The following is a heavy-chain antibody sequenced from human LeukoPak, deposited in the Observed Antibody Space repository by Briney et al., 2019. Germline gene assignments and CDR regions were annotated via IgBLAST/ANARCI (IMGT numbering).Heavy chain of an antibody. CDR2: ISYDGSNK. V-gene: IGHV3-30-3*01. CDR1: GFTFSSYA. Sequence: PGGSLRLSCAASGFTFSSYAMHWVRQAPGKGLEWVAVISYDGSNKYYADSVKGRFTISRDNSKNTLYLQMNSLRTEDTAVYYCARAVGIWGQGTMVTVFS. J-gene: IGHJ3*02. D-gene: IGHD3-3*01. CDR3: ARAVGI.